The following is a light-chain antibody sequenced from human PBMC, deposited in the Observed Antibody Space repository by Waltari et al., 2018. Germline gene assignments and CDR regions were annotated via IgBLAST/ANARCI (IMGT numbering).Light chain of an antibody. V-gene: IGLV2-11*01. CDR1: SSDVGGYNH. CDR2: DVT. CDR3: CSYAGSIWV. Sequence: QSALTQPRSVSGSPGQSVTISCTGTSSDVGGYNHVSWYQQPPGKAPILMMFDVTSRASGVADRFSGYKSGNTASLTISGLQAEDEAEYYCCSYAGSIWVFGGGTRMTVL. J-gene: IGLJ3*02.